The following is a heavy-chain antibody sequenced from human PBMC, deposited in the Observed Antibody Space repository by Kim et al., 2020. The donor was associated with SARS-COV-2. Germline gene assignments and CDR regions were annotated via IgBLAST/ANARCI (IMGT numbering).Heavy chain of an antibody. D-gene: IGHD6-13*01. Sequence: VYGDSVRSRFTISRDDAKNTLHLQMNSLKVEDTALYYCVKDDKAGSTDYWGQGTLVTVSS. V-gene: IGHV3-9*01. J-gene: IGHJ4*02. CDR3: VKDDKAGSTDY.